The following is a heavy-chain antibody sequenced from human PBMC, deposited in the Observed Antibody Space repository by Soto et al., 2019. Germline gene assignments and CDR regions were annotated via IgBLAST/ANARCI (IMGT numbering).Heavy chain of an antibody. CDR2: ISTDGRDT. CDR3: ARFGTYYDSSGFQY. Sequence: EVQLVESGGGFIQPGGSLRLSCAASGFGFSNNWMHWVRQAPGKGLEWVSRISTDGRDTNYADSVKGRFTISRDNARNTLYLQMNSLRAEDSAVYYCARFGTYYDSSGFQYWGQGALVTVSS. D-gene: IGHD3-22*01. J-gene: IGHJ4*02. CDR1: GFGFSNNW. V-gene: IGHV3-74*01.